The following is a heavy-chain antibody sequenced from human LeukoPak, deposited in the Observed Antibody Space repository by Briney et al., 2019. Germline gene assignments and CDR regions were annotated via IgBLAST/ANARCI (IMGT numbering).Heavy chain of an antibody. Sequence: ASVKVSCKASGYTFTDYYMYWVRQAPGQGLEYMGWFNPNSGGTNYAQKFQGRVTMTRDTSISTAYMELSSLRSDDTAMYYCARVHWRPATHWFDPWGQGTLVTVSS. CDR1: GYTFTDYY. CDR3: ARVHWRPATHWFDP. V-gene: IGHV1-2*02. J-gene: IGHJ5*02. CDR2: FNPNSGGT. D-gene: IGHD2-2*01.